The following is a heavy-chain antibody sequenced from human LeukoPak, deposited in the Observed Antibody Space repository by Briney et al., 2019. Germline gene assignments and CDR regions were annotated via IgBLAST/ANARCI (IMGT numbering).Heavy chain of an antibody. D-gene: IGHD2-8*01. CDR1: GFTFSSYS. J-gene: IGHJ5*02. Sequence: PGGSLRLSCAASGFTFSSYSMNWVRQAPGKGLEWVSSISSSSSYIYYADSVKGRFTISRDNAKNSLYLQMNSLRAEDTAVYYCARWVVPGRGCWFDPWGQGTLVTVSS. V-gene: IGHV3-21*01. CDR3: ARWVVPGRGCWFDP. CDR2: ISSSSSYI.